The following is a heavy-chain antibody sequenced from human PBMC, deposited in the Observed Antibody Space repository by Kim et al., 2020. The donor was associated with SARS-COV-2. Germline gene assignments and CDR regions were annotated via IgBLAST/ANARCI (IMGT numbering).Heavy chain of an antibody. CDR1: GFTVSSNH. J-gene: IGHJ1*01. CDR2: LYSGDST. CDR3: ARVSSGLHLR. D-gene: IGHD3-22*01. V-gene: IGHV3-53*01. Sequence: GGSLRLSCAASGFTVSSNHMSWVRQAPGKGLEWVSVLYSGDSTYYADSVKGRFTISRDNSKNTLHLQMNSLRAEDTAVYYCARVSSGLHLRWGQGTLVTVSS.